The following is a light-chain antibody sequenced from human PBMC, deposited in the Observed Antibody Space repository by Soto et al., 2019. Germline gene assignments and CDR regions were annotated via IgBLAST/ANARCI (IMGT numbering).Light chain of an antibody. CDR1: SSDIGGYHY. CDR2: DVN. J-gene: IGLJ1*01. V-gene: IGLV2-14*03. CDR3: SSYTSDITFV. Sequence: QSALTQPASVSGSPGQSITISCTGTSSDIGGYHYVSWFQHHPGKAPKLMVFDVNNRPSGVSNRFSGSKSGNTASLTISGLQAEDEAEYYCSSYTSDITFVFGTGTKVTVL.